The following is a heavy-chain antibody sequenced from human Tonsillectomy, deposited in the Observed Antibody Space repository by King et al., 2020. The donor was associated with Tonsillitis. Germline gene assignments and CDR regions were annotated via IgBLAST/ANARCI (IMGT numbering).Heavy chain of an antibody. Sequence: VQLVESGGGLVQPGGSLRLSCAASGFTVSSNYVTWVRQAPGKGLEWVSIIYNGGSTYYADSVKGRFTISRDNSKNTLCLQMNSLRAEDTAVYYCAKDRYGHGVWGQGTLVTVSS. D-gene: IGHD5-18*01. CDR3: AKDRYGHGV. CDR2: IYNGGST. V-gene: IGHV3-66*01. CDR1: GFTVSSNY. J-gene: IGHJ4*02.